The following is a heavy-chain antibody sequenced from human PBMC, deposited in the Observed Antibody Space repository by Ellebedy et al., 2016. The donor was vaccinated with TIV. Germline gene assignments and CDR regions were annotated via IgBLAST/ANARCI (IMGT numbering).Heavy chain of an antibody. CDR2: ISHTGTTI. D-gene: IGHD2-8*02. Sequence: SLKISXAASGFTFSDYYMNWIRQTPGKGLEWISYISHTGTTIYYADSVKGRFTISRDSSKLYLQMNSLSDEDTAVYFCARGETYYSGTSDYGFEYWGQGTLVTVSS. CDR3: ARGETYYSGTSDYGFEY. V-gene: IGHV3-11*04. CDR1: GFTFSDYY. J-gene: IGHJ4*02.